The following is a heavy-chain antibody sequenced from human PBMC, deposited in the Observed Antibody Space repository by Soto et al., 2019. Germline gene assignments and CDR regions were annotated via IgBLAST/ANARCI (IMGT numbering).Heavy chain of an antibody. CDR2: IIPIFGTA. CDR1: GGTFSSYA. CDR3: TYSSSSNYYYYGMDV. Sequence: QVQLVQSGAEVKKPGSSVKVSCKASGGTFSSYAISWVRQAPGQGLEWMGGIIPIFGTANYAQKFQGRVTITADESTSTAYMELSSLRSDDTAVYYCTYSSSSNYYYYGMDVWGQGTTVTVSS. J-gene: IGHJ6*02. V-gene: IGHV1-69*01. D-gene: IGHD6-6*01.